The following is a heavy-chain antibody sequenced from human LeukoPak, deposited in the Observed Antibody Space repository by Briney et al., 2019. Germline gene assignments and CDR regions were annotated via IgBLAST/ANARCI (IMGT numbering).Heavy chain of an antibody. V-gene: IGHV4-59*01. CDR3: ARDRSAYDPYFDY. J-gene: IGHJ4*02. CDR1: GGSISSYY. Sequence: SETLSLTCTVSGGSISSYYWSWIRQPPGKGLEWIGYIYYSGSTNYSPSLKSRVSISVDTSKNQFSLRLNSVTAADTAVYYCARDRSAYDPYFDYWGQGTLVTVSS. D-gene: IGHD5-12*01. CDR2: IYYSGST.